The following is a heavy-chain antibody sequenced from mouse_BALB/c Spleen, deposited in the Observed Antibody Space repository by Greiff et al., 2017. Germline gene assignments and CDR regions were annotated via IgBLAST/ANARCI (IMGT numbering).Heavy chain of an antibody. Sequence: EVKLQESGAELVKPGASVKLSCTASGFNIKDTYMHWVKQRPEQGLEWIGRIDPANGNTKYDPKFQGKATITADTSSNTAYLQLSSLTSEDTAVYYCARDYYGPRRYFDVWGAGTTVTVSS. CDR2: IDPANGNT. J-gene: IGHJ1*01. CDR1: GFNIKDTY. D-gene: IGHD1-1*01. V-gene: IGHV14-3*02. CDR3: ARDYYGPRRYFDV.